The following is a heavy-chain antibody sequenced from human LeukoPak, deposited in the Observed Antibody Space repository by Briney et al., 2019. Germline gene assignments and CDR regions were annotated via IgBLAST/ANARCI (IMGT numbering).Heavy chain of an antibody. V-gene: IGHV3-23*01. CDR2: ISGAGGYT. CDR3: VDGVRVRWFDP. J-gene: IGHJ5*02. CDR1: GFTFSSYA. Sequence: GGSLRLSCVASGFTFSSYAMSWVRQAPGKGLEWVSSISGAGGYTNYADSVKGRFTISRDNAKNSLSLQMNSLRAEDTAIYYCVDGVRVRWFDPWGKGTLVT. D-gene: IGHD3-10*01.